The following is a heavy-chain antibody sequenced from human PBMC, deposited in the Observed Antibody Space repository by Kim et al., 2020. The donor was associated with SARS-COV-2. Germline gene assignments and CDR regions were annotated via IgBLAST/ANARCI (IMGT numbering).Heavy chain of an antibody. Sequence: GGSLRLSCTTSGFTFRSYAMTWVRQAPGKGLEWVSAISADGRSTYYADSVKGRFTITRDNFQNTLYLQMNNLKADDTAIYYCTKSECSSPSCYVGGFDPWGQGSLVTVSS. CDR2: ISADGRST. J-gene: IGHJ5*02. CDR1: GFTFRSYA. D-gene: IGHD2-2*01. CDR3: TKSECSSPSCYVGGFDP. V-gene: IGHV3-23*01.